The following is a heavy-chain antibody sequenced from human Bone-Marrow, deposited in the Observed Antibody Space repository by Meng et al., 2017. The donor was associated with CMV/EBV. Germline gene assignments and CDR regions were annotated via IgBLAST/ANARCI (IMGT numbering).Heavy chain of an antibody. CDR1: GYTFTGYY. J-gene: IGHJ4*02. Sequence: ASVKVSCKASGYTFTGYYMHWVRQAPGQGLEWMGWINPNSGGTNYAQKFQGRVTMTRDTSISTDYMDLGRLGSDDTAVYYCARGFGYDFWIGYCPQGDYWGQGTLVTVSS. CDR3: ARGFGYDFWIGYCPQGDY. V-gene: IGHV1-2*02. CDR2: INPNSGGT. D-gene: IGHD3-3*01.